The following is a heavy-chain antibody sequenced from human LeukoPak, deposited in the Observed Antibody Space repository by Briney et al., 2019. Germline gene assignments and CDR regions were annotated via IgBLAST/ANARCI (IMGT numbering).Heavy chain of an antibody. J-gene: IGHJ4*02. CDR1: GFTFSSYA. CDR2: ISGSGGST. V-gene: IGHV3-23*01. Sequence: PGGPLRLSCAASGFTFSSYAMSWVRQAPGKGLEWVSAISGSGGSTYYADSVKGRFTISRDNSKNTLYLQMNSLRAEDTAVYYCAKSGSSWYGGHDDYWGQGTLVTVSS. D-gene: IGHD6-13*01. CDR3: AKSGSSWYGGHDDY.